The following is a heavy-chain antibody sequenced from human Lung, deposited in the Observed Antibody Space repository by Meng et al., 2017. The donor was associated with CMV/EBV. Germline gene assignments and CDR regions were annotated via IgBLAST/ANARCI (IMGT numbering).Heavy chain of an antibody. CDR2: IYHSGST. J-gene: IGHJ4*02. CDR1: GYSISSGYY. CDR3: ASVGWEHVADY. D-gene: IGHD1-26*01. V-gene: IGHV4-38-2*02. Sequence: SETLSLXCTVSGYSISSGYYWGWIRQPPGKGLEWIGSIYHSGSTYYNPSLKSRVTISVDTSKNQFSLKLGSVTAADTAVYYCASVGWEHVADYWGQGTLVTVSS.